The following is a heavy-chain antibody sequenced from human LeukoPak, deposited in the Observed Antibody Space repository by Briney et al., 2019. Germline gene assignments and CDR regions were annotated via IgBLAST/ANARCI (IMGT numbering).Heavy chain of an antibody. V-gene: IGHV4-34*01. Sequence: SETLSLTCAVYGGSFSDYYWTWIRQPPGKGLEWIGEINHSGSTNYNPSLKSRATISVVRSKNQFSLKLSSVTAADTAVYYCARVTRFDRSGELWFDYWGQGTLVTVSS. CDR1: GGSFSDYY. CDR2: INHSGST. CDR3: ARVTRFDRSGELWFDY. J-gene: IGHJ4*02. D-gene: IGHD3-10*01.